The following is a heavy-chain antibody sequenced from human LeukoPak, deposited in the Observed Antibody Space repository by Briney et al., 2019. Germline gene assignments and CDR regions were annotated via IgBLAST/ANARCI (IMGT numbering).Heavy chain of an antibody. J-gene: IGHJ4*02. CDR2: ISYDGSNK. CDR1: GFTFSSYG. CDR3: AKDWVSGPLNRDIMTGYYRFGPY. V-gene: IGHV3-30*18. D-gene: IGHD3-9*01. Sequence: GGSLRLSCAASGFTFSSYGMHWVRQAPGKGLEWVAVISYDGSNKYYADSVKGRFTISRGNSKNTLHLQMNSLRAEETAVYYCAKDWVSGPLNRDIMTGYYRFGPYWARETLVTVSS.